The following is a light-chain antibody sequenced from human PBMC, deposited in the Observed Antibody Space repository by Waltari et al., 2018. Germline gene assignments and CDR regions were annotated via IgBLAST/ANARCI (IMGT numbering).Light chain of an antibody. J-gene: IGLJ3*02. Sequence: QSALTQPPSASGSPGQSVTISCTGTSSDVGVYNFVPWYHQHPGKAPKLRIYEVYKRPSGVPDRFSGSRSGNTASLTIPGLQPEDEADYYCSAWDSSLSAWVFGGGTKLTVL. CDR2: EVY. CDR3: SAWDSSLSAWV. V-gene: IGLV2-8*01. CDR1: SSDVGVYNF.